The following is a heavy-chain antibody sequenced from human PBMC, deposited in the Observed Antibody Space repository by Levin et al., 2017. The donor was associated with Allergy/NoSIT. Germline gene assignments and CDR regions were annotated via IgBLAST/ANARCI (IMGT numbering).Heavy chain of an antibody. CDR1: GVTVSNHY. Sequence: PGGSLRLSCAVSGVTVSNHYMNWVRQAPGKGLEWLSVIYGDGTTYYADSVKGRFTVARDNSKNTLYLRMNSLRAEDTAVYFCARENRDAYDVWGQGTSVTVSS. J-gene: IGHJ3*01. CDR2: IYGDGTT. CDR3: ARENRDAYDV. V-gene: IGHV3-53*01.